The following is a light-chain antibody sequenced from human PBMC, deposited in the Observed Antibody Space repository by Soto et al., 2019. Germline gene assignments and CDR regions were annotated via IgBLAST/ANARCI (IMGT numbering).Light chain of an antibody. CDR2: QHS. CDR1: KLGDKY. CDR3: QAWDSSTDVV. J-gene: IGLJ2*01. Sequence: SYELTQPPSVSVSPGQTASITCSGDKLGDKYTCWYQQKPGQSPVLVIYQHSQRPSGIPERFSGSNSGNTATLTISGTQAMDEADYYCQAWDSSTDVVFGGGXKLTVL. V-gene: IGLV3-1*01.